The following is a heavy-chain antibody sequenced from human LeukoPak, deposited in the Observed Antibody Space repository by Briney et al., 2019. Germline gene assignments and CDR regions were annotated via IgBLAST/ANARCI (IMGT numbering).Heavy chain of an antibody. CDR2: IIPIFGTA. V-gene: IGHV1-69*13. CDR1: GGTFSSYA. Sequence: ASVKVSCKASGGTFSSYAISWVRQAPGQGLEWMGGIIPIFGTANYAQKFQGRVTITADESSTTVYVELSSLTSEDTAIYFCARMVGYAYSDYWGQGTLVTVSS. D-gene: IGHD2-15*01. CDR3: ARMVGYAYSDY. J-gene: IGHJ4*02.